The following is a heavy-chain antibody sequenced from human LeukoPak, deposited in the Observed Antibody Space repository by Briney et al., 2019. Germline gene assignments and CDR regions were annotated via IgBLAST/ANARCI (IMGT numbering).Heavy chain of an antibody. CDR2: ISYDGSNK. CDR1: GFTFSSYA. Sequence: GGSLRLSCAASGFTFSSYAMHWVRQAPGKGLEWVAVISYDGSNKYYADSVKGRFTISRDNSKNTLYLQMNSLRAEDTAVYYCARGFPITMVRGVPSSPPSDYWGQGTLVTVSS. D-gene: IGHD3-10*01. CDR3: ARGFPITMVRGVPSSPPSDY. V-gene: IGHV3-30-3*01. J-gene: IGHJ4*02.